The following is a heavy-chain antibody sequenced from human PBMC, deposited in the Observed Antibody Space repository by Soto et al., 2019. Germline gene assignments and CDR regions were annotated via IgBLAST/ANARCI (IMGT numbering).Heavy chain of an antibody. CDR3: AYDSHGGNTDFDL. J-gene: IGHJ4*02. CDR1: GGSISSGNFY. Sequence: VQLQESGPGLVRPSETLSLTCTVSGGSISSGNFYWSWIRQPPGKGLEWIGYIYFSGSTSYSPSLMSRLIISLNRSNNQFSLKLTSVTAADTAVYYCAYDSHGGNTDFDLWGQGALVTVSS. D-gene: IGHD1-26*01. CDR2: IYFSGST. V-gene: IGHV4-30-4*01.